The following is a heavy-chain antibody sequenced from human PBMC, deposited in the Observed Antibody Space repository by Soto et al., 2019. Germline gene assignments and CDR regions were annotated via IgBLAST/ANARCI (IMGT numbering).Heavy chain of an antibody. CDR1: GFTFSSYD. Sequence: GGSLRLSCAASGFTFSSYDMHWVRRATGKGLEWVSAIGTAGDTYYPGSVKGRFTISRENAKNSLYLQMNSLRAGDTAVYYCASNIGSYGFDYWGQGTLVTVSS. D-gene: IGHD5-18*01. J-gene: IGHJ4*02. CDR2: IGTAGDT. CDR3: ASNIGSYGFDY. V-gene: IGHV3-13*01.